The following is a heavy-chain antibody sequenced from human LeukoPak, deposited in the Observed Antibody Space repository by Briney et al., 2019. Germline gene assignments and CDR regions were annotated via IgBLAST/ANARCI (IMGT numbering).Heavy chain of an antibody. CDR1: GFTFRSYA. CDR3: ATVAPSGWFDP. V-gene: IGHV3-30*04. D-gene: IGHD1-14*01. Sequence: PGGSLRLSCAASGFTFRSYAMHWIRQAPGKGLEWVAAISNDGRKKYYADSAKGRFPISRDNSNKTLYLQMNSLRIEDTAVYYCATVAPSGWFDPWGQGTLVTVSS. CDR2: ISNDGRKK. J-gene: IGHJ5*02.